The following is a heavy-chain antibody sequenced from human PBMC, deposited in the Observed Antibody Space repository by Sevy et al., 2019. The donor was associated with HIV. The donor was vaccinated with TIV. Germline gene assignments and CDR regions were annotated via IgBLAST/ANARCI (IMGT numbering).Heavy chain of an antibody. V-gene: IGHV1-46*03. CDR2: INPSGGGT. D-gene: IGHD2-21*02. CDR3: SGVESCGGYCYCSDY. J-gene: IGHJ4*02. Sequence: ASVKVSCKASGYTFTSYYIHWVRQAPGQGLECMGIINPSGGGTNYAQKFQGRVTFTRDTSTSTVYMEFSSLRAEDTAVYYCSGVESCGGYCYCSDYWGQGTQVTVSS. CDR1: GYTFTSYY.